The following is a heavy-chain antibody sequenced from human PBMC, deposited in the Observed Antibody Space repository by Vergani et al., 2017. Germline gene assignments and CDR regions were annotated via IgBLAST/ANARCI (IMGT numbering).Heavy chain of an antibody. D-gene: IGHD3-22*01. J-gene: IGHJ3*02. Sequence: QVQLQESGPGLVKPPGTLSLTCAVSGGSISGTNWWSWVRQSPGKGLEWIGEIYHSGSTNYNPSPKSRVTISVDKSKNQFSLKLSSVTAADTAVYYCARDVPYYYDSSGYYREVAFDIWGQGTMVTVSS. CDR3: ARDVPYYYDSSGYYREVAFDI. CDR1: GGSISGTNW. CDR2: IYHSGST. V-gene: IGHV4-4*03.